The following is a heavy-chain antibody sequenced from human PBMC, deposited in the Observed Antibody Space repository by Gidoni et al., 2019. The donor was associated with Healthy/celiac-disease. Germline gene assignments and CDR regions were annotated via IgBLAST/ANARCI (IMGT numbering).Heavy chain of an antibody. CDR1: GFTFDAYA. D-gene: IGHD3-3*01. V-gene: IGHV3-9*01. J-gene: IGHJ3*02. CDR2: ISWNSGSI. Sequence: EVQLVESGGGLVQPGRSLRLSCAASGFTFDAYAMHWVRQAPGKGLEWVSGISWNSGSIGYADSVKGRFTISRDNAKNSLYLQMNSLRAEGTALYYCAKVSRITIFGVVIGTQDAFDIWGQGTMVTVSS. CDR3: AKVSRITIFGVVIGTQDAFDI.